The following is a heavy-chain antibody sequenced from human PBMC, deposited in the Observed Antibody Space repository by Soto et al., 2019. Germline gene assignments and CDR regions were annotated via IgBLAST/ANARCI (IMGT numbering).Heavy chain of an antibody. Sequence: GASVKVSCKASGYTFTSYGISWVRQAPGQGLEWMGWISAYNANTNYAQNLQGRVTMTTDTSTNTAYMDLWSLRSDDTAVYYCARDRLYYYGSGSFDYWGQGTLVTVSS. CDR2: ISAYNANT. CDR1: GYTFTSYG. D-gene: IGHD3-10*01. J-gene: IGHJ4*02. V-gene: IGHV1-18*01. CDR3: ARDRLYYYGSGSFDY.